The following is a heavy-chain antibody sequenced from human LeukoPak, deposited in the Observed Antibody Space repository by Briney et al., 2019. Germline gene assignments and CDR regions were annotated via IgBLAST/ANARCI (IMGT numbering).Heavy chain of an antibody. V-gene: IGHV3-53*01. D-gene: IGHD3-3*01. CDR3: ARVGITLFGVVIL. CDR2: LYSGGNT. J-gene: IGHJ4*02. Sequence: GGSLRLSCAASGFIVSSNYMSWVRQAPGKGLEWVSILYSGGNTYYADSVKGRFIISRDNSNNTLYLQMNSLRTEDTAVYYCARVGITLFGVVILWGQGTLVTVSP. CDR1: GFIVSSNY.